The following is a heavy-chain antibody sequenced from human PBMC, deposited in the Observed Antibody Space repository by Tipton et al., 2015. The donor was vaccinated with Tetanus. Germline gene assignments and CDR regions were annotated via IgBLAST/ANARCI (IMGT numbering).Heavy chain of an antibody. CDR1: GGPFSVYY. V-gene: IGHV4-34*01. CDR2: INHSRNI. J-gene: IGHJ4*02. Sequence: TLSLTCAVYGGPFSVYYWSWIRQPPGKGLEWIGEINHSRNINNNPSLKSRVAISIDTSKNQFSLKLSSVTAADTAVYYCARGSRVLGPWFYWGQGTLVTVSS. D-gene: IGHD3-16*01. CDR3: ARGSRVLGPWFY.